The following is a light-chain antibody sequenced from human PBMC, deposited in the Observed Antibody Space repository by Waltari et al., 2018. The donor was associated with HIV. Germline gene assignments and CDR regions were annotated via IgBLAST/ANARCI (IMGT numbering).Light chain of an antibody. CDR1: SSNIGANYD. CDR3: QSYDSSLSGWV. Sequence: QSVLTQPPTVSGAPGQRVTISCTGSSSNIGANYDVHWYQHLPGTAPKLLIYGNISRPSGVPARFYASKSVTSASLAITGLQADDEADYYCQSYDSSLSGWVFGGGTKLTV. J-gene: IGLJ3*02. V-gene: IGLV1-40*01. CDR2: GNI.